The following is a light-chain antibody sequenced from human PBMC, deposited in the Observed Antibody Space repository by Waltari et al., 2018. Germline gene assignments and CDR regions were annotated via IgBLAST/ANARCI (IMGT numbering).Light chain of an antibody. CDR3: CSYAGPA. CDR1: GNDVGSYDY. CDR2: DVF. V-gene: IGLV2-11*01. Sequence: QSALTQPRSVSGSPGQSVTISCTGTGNDVGSYDYVSWYQQQSGRAPKLIIYDVFNRPSGVPGRFSGYRSGGTAYLTISGLQAEDEADYYCCSYAGPAFGEGTKLTVL. J-gene: IGLJ2*01.